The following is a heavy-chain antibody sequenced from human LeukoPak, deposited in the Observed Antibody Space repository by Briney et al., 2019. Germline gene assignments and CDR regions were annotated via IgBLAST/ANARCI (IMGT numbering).Heavy chain of an antibody. CDR1: GGSFSGYY. D-gene: IGHD3-16*02. CDR2: INHSGST. Sequence: SETLSLTCAVYGGSFSGYYWSWIRQPPGKGLEWIGEINHSGSTNYNPSLKSRVTISVDTSKNQFSLKLSSVTAADTAVYYCASRVGGSYLKTSSYYYRAVGAKGPTFTISS. CDR3: ASRVGGSYLKTSSYYYRAV. V-gene: IGHV4-34*01. J-gene: IGHJ6*03.